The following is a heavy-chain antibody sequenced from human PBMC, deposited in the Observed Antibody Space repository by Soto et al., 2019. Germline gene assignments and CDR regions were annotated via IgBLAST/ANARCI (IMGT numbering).Heavy chain of an antibody. CDR2: ISGSGGST. D-gene: IGHD4-17*01. CDR3: EKDYGDHPYSFDY. J-gene: IGHJ4*02. Sequence: GGSLRLSCAASGFTFSSYAMSWVRQAPGKGLEWVSAISGSGGSTYYADSVKGRFTISRENSKNTLYLQMNSLRAENTAVYYCEKDYGDHPYSFDYCAQGTLLTVFS. V-gene: IGHV3-23*01. CDR1: GFTFSSYA.